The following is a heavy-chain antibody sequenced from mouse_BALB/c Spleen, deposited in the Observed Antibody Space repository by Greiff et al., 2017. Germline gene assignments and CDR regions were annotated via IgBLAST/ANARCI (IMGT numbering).Heavy chain of an antibody. CDR1: GFNIKDTY. V-gene: IGHV14-3*02. J-gene: IGHJ3*01. Sequence: VQLQQSGAELVKPGASVKLSCTASGFNIKDTYMHWVKQRPEQGLEWIGRIDPANGNTKYDPKFQGKATITADTSSNTAYLQLSSLTSEDTAVYYCARHYDYDVFAYWGEGTLVTVSA. D-gene: IGHD2-4*01. CDR3: ARHYDYDVFAY. CDR2: IDPANGNT.